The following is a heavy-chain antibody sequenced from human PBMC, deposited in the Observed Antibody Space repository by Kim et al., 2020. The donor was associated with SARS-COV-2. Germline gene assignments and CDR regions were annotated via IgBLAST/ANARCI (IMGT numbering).Heavy chain of an antibody. CDR1: GGSFSGYY. CDR2: INHSGST. Sequence: SETLSLTCAVYGGSFSGYYWSWIRQPPGKGLEWIGEINHSGSTNYNPSLKSRVTISVDTSKNQFSLKLSSVTAADTAVYYCARVGGTRPRYFDLWGRGTLVTVSS. D-gene: IGHD1-1*01. V-gene: IGHV4-34*01. J-gene: IGHJ2*01. CDR3: ARVGGTRPRYFDL.